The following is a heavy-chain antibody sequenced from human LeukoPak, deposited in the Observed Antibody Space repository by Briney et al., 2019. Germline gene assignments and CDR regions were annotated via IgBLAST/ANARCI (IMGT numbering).Heavy chain of an antibody. CDR2: ISLDGSTE. CDR3: MRDYMGWFDP. Sequence: GGSLRLSCVASGFILSNFQMYWVRQAPGKGLEWVSIISLDGSTEFYADSVKGRFTISRDTASNTMHLEMNNLRIEDTAVYYCMRDYMGWFDPWAREAWSPSPQ. V-gene: IGHV3-30-3*01. CDR1: GFILSNFQ. J-gene: IGHJ5*02. D-gene: IGHD3-10*01.